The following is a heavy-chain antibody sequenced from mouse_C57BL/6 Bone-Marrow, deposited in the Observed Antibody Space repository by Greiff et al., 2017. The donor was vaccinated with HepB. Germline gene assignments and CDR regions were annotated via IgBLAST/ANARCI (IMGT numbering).Heavy chain of an antibody. Sequence: EVKVVESGPGLAKPSQTLSLTCSVTGYSITSDYWNWIRKFPGNKLEYMGYISYSGSTYYNPSLKSRISITRDTSKNQYYLQLNSVTTEDTATYYCARRHYYGSSPWYFDVWGTGTTVTVSS. CDR2: ISYSGST. V-gene: IGHV3-8*01. D-gene: IGHD1-1*01. CDR3: ARRHYYGSSPWYFDV. J-gene: IGHJ1*03. CDR1: GYSITSDY.